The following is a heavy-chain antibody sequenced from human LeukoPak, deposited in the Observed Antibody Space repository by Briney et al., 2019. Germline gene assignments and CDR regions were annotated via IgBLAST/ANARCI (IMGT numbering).Heavy chain of an antibody. D-gene: IGHD2-15*01. CDR3: ARDSAFSSYSY. CDR2: ISGTGGST. J-gene: IGHJ4*02. V-gene: IGHV3-23*01. Sequence: GGSLRLSCVASGFSFNNFGMSWVRQAPGKGLEWVSSISGTGGSTHYADSVKGRFTISRDNSKNTLYLQMNSLRAGDTAIYYCARDSAFSSYSYWGQGALVTVSS. CDR1: GFSFNNFG.